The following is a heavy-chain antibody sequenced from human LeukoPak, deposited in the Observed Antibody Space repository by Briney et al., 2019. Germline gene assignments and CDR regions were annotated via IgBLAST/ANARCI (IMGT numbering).Heavy chain of an antibody. CDR2: INHSGST. CDR3: ASGGVVVPAATNY. J-gene: IGHJ4*02. V-gene: IGHV4-34*01. D-gene: IGHD2-2*01. Sequence: PSETLSLTCAVYGGSFSGYYWSWIRQPPGKGLEWIGEINHSGSTNYNPSLKSRVNISVDTSKNQFSLKLSSVTAADTALFYCASGGVVVPAATNYWGQGTLVTVSS. CDR1: GGSFSGYY.